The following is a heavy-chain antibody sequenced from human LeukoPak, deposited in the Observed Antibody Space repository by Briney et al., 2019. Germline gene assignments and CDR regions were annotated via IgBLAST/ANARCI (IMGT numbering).Heavy chain of an antibody. CDR2: ISWNSGSI. D-gene: IGHD3-22*01. Sequence: PGRSLRLSCAASGFTFDDYAMHWVRQAPGKGLEWVSGISWNSGSIGYADSVKGRFTISRDNAKNSLYLQMNSLRAEDTALYYCAKGNGYGSSGYTDYWGQGTLVTVSS. V-gene: IGHV3-9*01. CDR3: AKGNGYGSSGYTDY. J-gene: IGHJ4*02. CDR1: GFTFDDYA.